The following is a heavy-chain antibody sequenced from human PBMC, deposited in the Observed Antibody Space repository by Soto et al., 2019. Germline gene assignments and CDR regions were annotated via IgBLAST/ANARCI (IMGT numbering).Heavy chain of an antibody. V-gene: IGHV3-53*04. Sequence: GGSLRLSCAASGFTVSSNYMSWVRQAPGKGLEWVSVIYSGGSTYYADSVKGRFTISRHNSKNTLYLQMNSLRAEDTAVYYCARVSRQKGQWLPNVNWFDPWGQGTLVTVSS. CDR1: GFTVSSNY. D-gene: IGHD6-19*01. J-gene: IGHJ5*02. CDR3: ARVSRQKGQWLPNVNWFDP. CDR2: IYSGGST.